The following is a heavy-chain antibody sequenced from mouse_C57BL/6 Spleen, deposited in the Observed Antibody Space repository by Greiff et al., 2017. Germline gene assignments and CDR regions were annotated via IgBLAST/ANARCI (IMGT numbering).Heavy chain of an antibody. J-gene: IGHJ3*01. Sequence: EVHLVESGTVLARPGASVKMSCKTSGYTFTSYWMHWVKQRPGQGLEWIGAIYPGNSDTSYNQKFKGKAKLTAVTSASTAYMELSSLTNEDSAVYYCTSSIYYDYDGFAYWGQGTLVTVSA. D-gene: IGHD2-4*01. V-gene: IGHV1-5*01. CDR1: GYTFTSYW. CDR2: IYPGNSDT. CDR3: TSSIYYDYDGFAY.